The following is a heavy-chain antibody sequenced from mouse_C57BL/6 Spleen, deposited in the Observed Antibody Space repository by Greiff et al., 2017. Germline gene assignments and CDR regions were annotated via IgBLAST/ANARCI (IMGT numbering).Heavy chain of an antibody. Sequence: VQLQQPGAELVMPGASVKLSCKASGYTFTSYWMHWVKQRPGQGLEWIGEIDPSDSYTNYNQKFKGKSTLTVDKSSSTAYMQLSSLTSEDSAVYYCARRGLRRGYFDVWGTGTTVTVSS. CDR3: ARRGLRRGYFDV. CDR2: IDPSDSYT. CDR1: GYTFTSYW. J-gene: IGHJ1*03. D-gene: IGHD1-1*01. V-gene: IGHV1-69*01.